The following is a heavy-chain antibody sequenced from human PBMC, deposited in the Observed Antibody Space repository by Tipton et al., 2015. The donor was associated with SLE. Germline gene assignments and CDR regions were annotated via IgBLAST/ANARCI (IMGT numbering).Heavy chain of an antibody. CDR1: GSTFGDYA. CDR3: TRAAAGAGAAFDI. V-gene: IGHV3-49*03. CDR2: IRSKAYGGTT. D-gene: IGHD6-13*01. Sequence: SLRLSCTASGSTFGDYAMSWFRQAPGKGLEWVGFIRSKAYGGTTEYAASVKGRFTISRGDSKSIAYLQMNSLKTEDTAVYYCTRAAAGAGAAFDIWGQGTMVTVSS. J-gene: IGHJ3*02.